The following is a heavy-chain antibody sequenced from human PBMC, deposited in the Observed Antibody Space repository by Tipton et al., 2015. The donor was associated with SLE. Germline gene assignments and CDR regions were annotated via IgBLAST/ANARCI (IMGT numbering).Heavy chain of an antibody. CDR2: IYASGNT. Sequence: TLSLTCTVSGISVTSYYWSWFRQPAGKGLEWIGRIYASGNTIYNPSLKSRVTMSVDTSKNQFSLILSSVTAADTAVYYCARGVYSGIYYFDYWGQGTLVTVSS. CDR3: ARGVYSGIYYFDY. J-gene: IGHJ4*02. V-gene: IGHV4-4*07. CDR1: GISVTSYY. D-gene: IGHD1-26*01.